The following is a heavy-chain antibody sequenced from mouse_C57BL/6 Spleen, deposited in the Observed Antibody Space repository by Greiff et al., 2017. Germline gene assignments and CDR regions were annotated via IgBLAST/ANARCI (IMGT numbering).Heavy chain of an antibody. V-gene: IGHV1-69*01. CDR1: GYTFTSYW. J-gene: IGHJ4*01. Sequence: QVQLQQPGAELVMPGASVKLSCKASGYTFTSYWMHWVKQRPGQGLEWIGEIDPSDSYTNYNQKFKGKSTLTVDKSSSTAYMQLRSLTSEDSAVYYCARGGDDYYAMDYWGQGTSVTVSS. CDR2: IDPSDSYT. CDR3: ARGGDDYYAMDY.